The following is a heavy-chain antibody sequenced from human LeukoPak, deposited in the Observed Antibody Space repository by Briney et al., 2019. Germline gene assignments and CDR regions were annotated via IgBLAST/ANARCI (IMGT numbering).Heavy chain of an antibody. CDR3: ARETAYCGGDCYSGIGNWFDP. CDR2: ISWNSGSI. CDR1: GFTFDDYA. V-gene: IGHV3-9*01. J-gene: IGHJ5*02. Sequence: GGSLRLSCAASGFTFDDYAMHWVRQAPGKGLEWVSGISWNSGSIGYADSVKGRFTISRDNAKNSLYLQMNSLRAEDTAVYYCARETAYCGGDCYSGIGNWFDPWGQGTLVTVSP. D-gene: IGHD2-21*02.